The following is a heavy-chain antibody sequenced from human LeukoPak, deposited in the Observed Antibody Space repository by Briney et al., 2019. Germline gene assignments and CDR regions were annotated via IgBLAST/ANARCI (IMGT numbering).Heavy chain of an antibody. J-gene: IGHJ4*02. D-gene: IGHD4-23*01. Sequence: SLRLSCAASGFTFDDYAMHWVRQAPGKGLEWVSGISWNSGSIGYADSVKGRFTISRDNAKNSLYLQMNSLRAEDTALYYCARARWGHFDYWGQGTLVTVSS. V-gene: IGHV3-9*01. CDR2: ISWNSGSI. CDR1: GFTFDDYA. CDR3: ARARWGHFDY.